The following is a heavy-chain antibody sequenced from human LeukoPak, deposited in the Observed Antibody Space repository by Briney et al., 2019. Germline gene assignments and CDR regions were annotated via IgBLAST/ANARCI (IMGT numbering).Heavy chain of an antibody. Sequence: PSETLSLTCTVSGGSISSYYWSWIRQPPGKGLEWIGYIYYSGSTNYNPSLKSRVTISVDTSKNQSSLKLSSVTAADTAVYYCAREETGYAFDIWGQGTMVTVSS. CDR1: GGSISSYY. V-gene: IGHV4-59*01. J-gene: IGHJ3*02. CDR3: AREETGYAFDI. CDR2: IYYSGST. D-gene: IGHD3-9*01.